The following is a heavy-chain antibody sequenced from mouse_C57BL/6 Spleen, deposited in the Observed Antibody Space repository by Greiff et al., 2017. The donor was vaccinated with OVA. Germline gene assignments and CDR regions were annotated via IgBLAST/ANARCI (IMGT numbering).Heavy chain of an antibody. D-gene: IGHD2-4*01. J-gene: IGHJ4*01. CDR1: GYSITSDY. V-gene: IGHV3-8*01. CDR2: ISYSGST. CDR3: ARFDDYDGGGYAMDY. Sequence: VQLKQSGPGLAKPSQTLSLTCSVTGYSITSDYWNWIRKFPGNKLEYMGYISYSGSTYYNPSLKSRISITRDTSKNQYYLQLNSVTTEDTATYYCARFDDYDGGGYAMDYWGQGTSVTVSS.